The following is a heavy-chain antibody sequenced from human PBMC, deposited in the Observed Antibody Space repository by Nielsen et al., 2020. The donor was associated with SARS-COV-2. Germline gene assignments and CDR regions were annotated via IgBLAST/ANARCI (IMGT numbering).Heavy chain of an antibody. V-gene: IGHV4-39*07. CDR3: ARLGLDP. J-gene: IGHJ5*02. Sequence: SETLSLTCTVSGGSISSGGYYWSWIRQPPGKGLEWIGEINHSGSTNYNPSLKSRVTISVDTSKNQFSLNLTSVTAADTAVYYCARLGLDPWGQGTLVTVSS. CDR2: INHSGST. CDR1: GGSISSGGYY.